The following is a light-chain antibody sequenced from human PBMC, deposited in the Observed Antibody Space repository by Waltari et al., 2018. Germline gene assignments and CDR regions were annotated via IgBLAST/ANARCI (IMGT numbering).Light chain of an antibody. J-gene: IGKJ1*01. CDR3: QQYNGYTWT. CDR2: KAS. CDR1: QSLSSW. V-gene: IGKV1-5*03. Sequence: DIQMTQSPSTLSASVGDRVSITCRASQSLSSWLDWYQQKPGKAPNLLIYKASSLESGVPSRFSGSGSGTEFTLTISSLQPDDFATYYCQQYNGYTWTFGQGTKVESK.